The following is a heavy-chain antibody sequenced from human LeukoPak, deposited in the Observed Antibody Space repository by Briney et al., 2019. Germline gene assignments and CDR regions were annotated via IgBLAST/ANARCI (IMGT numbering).Heavy chain of an antibody. J-gene: IGHJ4*02. V-gene: IGHV1-2*02. Sequence: ASVKVSCKASGYTFTGYYMHWVRQAPGQGLEWMGWVNPNGGATNYAQEFQGRVTMTRDTSISTAYMELSRLRSDDTAVYYCARAAVTTLPYFDYWGQGTLVTASS. CDR3: ARAAVTTLPYFDY. CDR1: GYTFTGYY. CDR2: VNPNGGAT. D-gene: IGHD4-17*01.